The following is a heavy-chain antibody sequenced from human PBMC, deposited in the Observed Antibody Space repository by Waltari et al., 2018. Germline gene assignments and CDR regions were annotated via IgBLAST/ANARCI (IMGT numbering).Heavy chain of an antibody. D-gene: IGHD6-13*01. CDR2: IYYSGST. J-gene: IGHJ4*02. CDR3: ARAKEKQRDYFDY. Sequence: QVQLQESGPGLVKPSETLSLPCTVSDGSISSDYWNWIRQSPGKGLEWIGNIYYSGSTNYNPSLKSRVTISVKTSTNQFSLKLSSVTAADTAVYYCARAKEKQRDYFDYWGQGTLVTVSS. CDR1: DGSISSDY. V-gene: IGHV4-59*01.